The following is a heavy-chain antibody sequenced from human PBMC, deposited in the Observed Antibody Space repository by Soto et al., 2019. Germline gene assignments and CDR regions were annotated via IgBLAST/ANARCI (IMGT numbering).Heavy chain of an antibody. J-gene: IGHJ4*02. CDR1: GGSIINGDTY. CDR2: INYRGTT. CDR3: ARDAPGVAPY. Sequence: QVQLQESGPGLVKPSQTLSLTCTVSGGSIINGDTYLNWIRQHPEKGLEWMGYINYRGTTNYNPALKSRIVISIDTSKNQFSLRLPSVTAADTAVYYCARDAPGVAPYWGQGTLVTVSS. V-gene: IGHV4-31*03. D-gene: IGHD2-15*01.